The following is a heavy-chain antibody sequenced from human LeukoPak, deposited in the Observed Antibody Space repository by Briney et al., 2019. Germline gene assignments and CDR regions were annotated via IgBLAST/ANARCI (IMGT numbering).Heavy chain of an antibody. D-gene: IGHD3-16*01. J-gene: IGHJ3*02. V-gene: IGHV4-30-2*01. CDR2: IYHSGST. CDR1: GGSISRSGYS. Sequence: SETLSLTCTVSGGSISRSGYSWSWIRQPPGKGLEWIGYIYHSGSTYYNPSLKSRVTISVDRSKNQFSLKLSSVTAADTAVYYCARAVKGGDAFDIWGQGTMVTVSS. CDR3: ARAVKGGDAFDI.